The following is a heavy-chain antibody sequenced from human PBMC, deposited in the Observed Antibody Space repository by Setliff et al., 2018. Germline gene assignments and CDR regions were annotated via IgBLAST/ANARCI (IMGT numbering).Heavy chain of an antibody. V-gene: IGHV1-18*01. CDR1: GYTFSNYG. D-gene: IGHD2-2*01. J-gene: IGHJ3*02. Sequence: ASVKVSCKAFGYTFSNYGISWVRQAPGQGLEWMGWISAYNGYIIYAQKLQGRVTMTTDTSTSTAYMEVRSLRSDDTAVYYCARAPGTVVVPASRSAFDIWGQGTMVTVS. CDR3: ARAPGTVVVPASRSAFDI. CDR2: ISAYNGYI.